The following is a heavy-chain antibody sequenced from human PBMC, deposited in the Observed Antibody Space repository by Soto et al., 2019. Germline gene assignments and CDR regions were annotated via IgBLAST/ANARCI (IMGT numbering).Heavy chain of an antibody. Sequence: WIRQTPGKGLEWIGYIFYTGTTYYNPSLTSRVTISVDRSKNQFSLKLSSVTAADTAVYYCASAQLWFGYHYGMDVWAQATTLT. CDR2: IFYTGTT. J-gene: IGHJ6*02. V-gene: IGHV4-28*01. CDR3: ASAQLWFGYHYGMDV. D-gene: IGHD3-10*01.